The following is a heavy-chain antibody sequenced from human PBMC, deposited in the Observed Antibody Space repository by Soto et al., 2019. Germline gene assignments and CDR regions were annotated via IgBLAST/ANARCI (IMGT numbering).Heavy chain of an antibody. D-gene: IGHD2-15*01. CDR1: RFTFSSYA. V-gene: IGHV3-23*01. CDR3: AKLGYCSGCSCYLSYYYYYGISV. J-gene: IGHJ6*02. Sequence: PGGYPRLSCAASRFTFSSYAMSWVRQAPGKGLEWVSAISGSGGSTYYADSVKGRFTISRDNSKNTLYLQMNSLRAEDTAVYYCAKLGYCSGCSCYLSYYYYYGISVWGHVT. CDR2: ISGSGGST.